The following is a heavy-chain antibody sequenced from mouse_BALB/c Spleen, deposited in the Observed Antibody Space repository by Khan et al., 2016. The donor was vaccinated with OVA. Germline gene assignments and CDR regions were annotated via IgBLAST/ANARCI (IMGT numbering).Heavy chain of an antibody. CDR3: ARDGYAPWFAY. V-gene: IGHV14-1*02. J-gene: IGHJ3*01. CDR2: IDPENGNS. CDR1: GFNIKDYY. Sequence: EVELVESGTELVRPGALVKLSCKTSGFNIKDYYMHWVKQRPEQGLEWIGWIDPENGNSIYDPKFQGKASLTADTSSNTAYLQLSSLTSEDTAVYYGARDGYAPWFAYWGQGTLVAVSA. D-gene: IGHD2-2*01.